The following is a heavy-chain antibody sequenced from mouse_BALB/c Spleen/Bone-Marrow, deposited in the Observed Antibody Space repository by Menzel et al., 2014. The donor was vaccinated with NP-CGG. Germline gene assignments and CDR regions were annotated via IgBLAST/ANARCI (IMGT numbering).Heavy chain of an antibody. CDR2: INPSTGYT. J-gene: IGHJ3*01. CDR3: ARSGFDY. CDR1: DYTFTSYW. V-gene: IGHV1-7*01. Sequence: VQLQQSGAELAKPGASVKMSCKASDYTFTSYWMHWVKQRPGQGLEWIGYINPSTGYTAYNQKFKDKATLTADKSSSTAYMQLSSLTSEDSAVYYCARSGFDYWGQGTLVTVSA.